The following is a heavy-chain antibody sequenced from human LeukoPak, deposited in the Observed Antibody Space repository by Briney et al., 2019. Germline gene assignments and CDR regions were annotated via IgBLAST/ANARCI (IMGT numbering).Heavy chain of an antibody. CDR1: GGSISSSSYY. CDR3: ASRRTGAATRLDY. V-gene: IGHV4-39*01. J-gene: IGHJ4*02. D-gene: IGHD6-25*01. CDR2: IYYSGST. Sequence: MTSETLSLTCTVPGGSISSSSYYWGWIRQPPGKGLEWIGSIYYSGSTYYNPSLKSRVTISVDTSKNQFSLKLSSVTAADTAVYYCASRRTGAATRLDYWGQGTLVTVSS.